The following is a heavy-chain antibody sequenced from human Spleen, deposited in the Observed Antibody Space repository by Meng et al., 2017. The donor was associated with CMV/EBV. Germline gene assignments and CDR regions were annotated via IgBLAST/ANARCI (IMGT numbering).Heavy chain of an antibody. CDR2: ISWNSGSI. Sequence: SLKISCAASGFTFDDYAMHWVRQAPGEGLEWVSGISWNSGSIGYADSVKGRFTISRDNAKNSLYLQMNSLRAEDTALYYCAKDTSGRPYYYYGMDVWGQGTTVTVSS. D-gene: IGHD1-1*01. J-gene: IGHJ6*02. CDR3: AKDTSGRPYYYYGMDV. CDR1: GFTFDDYA. V-gene: IGHV3-9*01.